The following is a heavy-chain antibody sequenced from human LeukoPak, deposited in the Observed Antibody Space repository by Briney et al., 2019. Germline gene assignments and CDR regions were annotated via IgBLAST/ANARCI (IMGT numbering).Heavy chain of an antibody. CDR1: GGSISSYY. CDR2: IYYSGST. D-gene: IGHD3-22*01. CDR3: ARDPVDYDSSGYYPNYYYYGMDV. J-gene: IGHJ6*02. Sequence: SETLSLTCTVSGGSISSYYWSWIRQPPGKGLEWIGYIYYSGSTNYNPSLKSRVTISVDTSKNQFSLKLSSVTAADTAVYYCARDPVDYDSSGYYPNYYYYGMDVWGQGTTVTVSS. V-gene: IGHV4-59*01.